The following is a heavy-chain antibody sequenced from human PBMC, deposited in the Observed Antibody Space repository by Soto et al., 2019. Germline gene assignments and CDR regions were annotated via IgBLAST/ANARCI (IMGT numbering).Heavy chain of an antibody. V-gene: IGHV3-21*02. CDR2: ISSSTTYI. CDR1: GFTFSYYS. D-gene: IGHD2-15*01. CDR3: VRDPVGVDSTFYFDS. J-gene: IGHJ4*02. Sequence: EVQLVVSGGGLVKPGGSLRLSCAASGFTFSYYSMSWVRQAPGRGLEWVSSISSSTTYISYADSVRGRFTISRDNAKNALDLQMNSLRAEETAVYYCVRDPVGVDSTFYFDSWGQGTLVTVTS.